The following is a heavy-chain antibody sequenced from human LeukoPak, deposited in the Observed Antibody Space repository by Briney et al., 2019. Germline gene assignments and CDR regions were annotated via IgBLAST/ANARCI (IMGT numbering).Heavy chain of an antibody. Sequence: ASVKVSCKASGGTFSSYAISWVRQAPGQGLEWMGGIIPIFGTANYAQKFQDRVTITADESTSTAYMELSSLRSEDTAVYYCARDCSSTSCQDYWGQGTLVTVSS. V-gene: IGHV1-69*13. CDR2: IIPIFGTA. D-gene: IGHD2-2*01. CDR3: ARDCSSTSCQDY. CDR1: GGTFSSYA. J-gene: IGHJ4*02.